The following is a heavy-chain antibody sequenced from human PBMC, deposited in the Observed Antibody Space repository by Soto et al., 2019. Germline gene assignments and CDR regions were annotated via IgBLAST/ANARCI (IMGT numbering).Heavy chain of an antibody. CDR3: ARHGRSEGQTHYYYYYYMDV. CDR2: IYPGDSDT. Sequence: LGESLKISCKGSGYSFTSYWIGWVRQMPGKGLEWMGIIYPGDSDTRYSPSFQGQVTISADKSISTAYLQWSSLKASDTAMYYCARHGRSEGQTHYYYYYYMDVWGKGTTVTVSS. D-gene: IGHD1-26*01. V-gene: IGHV5-51*01. CDR1: GYSFTSYW. J-gene: IGHJ6*03.